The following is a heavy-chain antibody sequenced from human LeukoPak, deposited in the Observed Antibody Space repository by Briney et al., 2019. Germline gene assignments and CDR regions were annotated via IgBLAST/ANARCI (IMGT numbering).Heavy chain of an antibody. CDR2: IGSSGSTI. J-gene: IGHJ6*04. CDR1: GFTFSSYH. V-gene: IGHV3-48*03. D-gene: IGHD3-10*02. CDR3: AELGITMIGGV. Sequence: GGSLRLSCEVSGFTFSSYHMNWVRQAPGKGLEWVSSIGSSGSTIYYADSVKGRFTISRDNAKNSLYLQMNSLRAEDTAVYYCAELGITMIGGVWGKGTTVTISS.